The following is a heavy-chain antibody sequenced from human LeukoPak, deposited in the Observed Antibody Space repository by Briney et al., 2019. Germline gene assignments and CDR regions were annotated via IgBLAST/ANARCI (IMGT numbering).Heavy chain of an antibody. CDR3: ARVAVTTVTKLDY. CDR2: IYYSGST. D-gene: IGHD4-11*01. J-gene: IGHJ4*02. CDR1: GGSISSSSYY. V-gene: IGHV4-39*07. Sequence: SETLSLTCTVSGGSISSSSYYWGWIRQPPGKGLEWIGSIYYSGSTNYNPSLKSRVTISVDTSKNQFSLKLSSVTAADTAVYYCARVAVTTVTKLDYWGQGTLVIVSS.